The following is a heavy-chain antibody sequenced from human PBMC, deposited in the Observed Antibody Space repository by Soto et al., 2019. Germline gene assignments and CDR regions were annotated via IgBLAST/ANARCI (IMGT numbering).Heavy chain of an antibody. D-gene: IGHD3-22*01. CDR3: AKETTDYSDSSGFPDY. CDR2: ISYDGSNK. CDR1: GFTFSSYA. Sequence: GGSLRLSCAASGFTFSSYAMHWVRQAPGKGLEWVAVISYDGSNKYYADSVKGRFTISRDNSKNTLYLQMNSLRAADTAVYYCAKETTDYSDSSGFPDYWGQGTLVTVSS. J-gene: IGHJ4*02. V-gene: IGHV3-30-3*02.